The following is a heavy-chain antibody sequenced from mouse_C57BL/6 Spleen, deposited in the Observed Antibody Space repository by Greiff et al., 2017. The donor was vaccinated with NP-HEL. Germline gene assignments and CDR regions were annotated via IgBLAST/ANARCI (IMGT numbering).Heavy chain of an antibody. V-gene: IGHV1-64*01. Sequence: QVQLQQPGAELVKPGASVKLSCKASGYTFTSYWMHWVKQRPGQGLEWIGMIHPNSGSTNYNEKFKSKATLTVDKSSSTAYMQLSSLTSEDSAVYYCAKEGNYYGGNYYAMDYWGQGTSVTVSS. CDR2: IHPNSGST. J-gene: IGHJ4*01. CDR1: GYTFTSYW. D-gene: IGHD1-1*01. CDR3: AKEGNYYGGNYYAMDY.